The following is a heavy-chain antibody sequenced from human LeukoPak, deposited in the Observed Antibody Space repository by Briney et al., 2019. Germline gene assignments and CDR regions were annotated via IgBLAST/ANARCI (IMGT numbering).Heavy chain of an antibody. CDR1: GFTFSSYS. D-gene: IGHD2-2*01. V-gene: IGHV3-23*01. CDR3: AKGVVVAPDVTPFDY. CDR2: ISGRGASK. Sequence: GGSLRLSCAASGFTFSSYSMNWVRQAPGKGLEWVSGISGRGASKYYADSVKGRFTISRDNSKNTLYLQMNSLRAEDTAVYYCAKGVVVAPDVTPFDYWGQGTLVTVSS. J-gene: IGHJ4*02.